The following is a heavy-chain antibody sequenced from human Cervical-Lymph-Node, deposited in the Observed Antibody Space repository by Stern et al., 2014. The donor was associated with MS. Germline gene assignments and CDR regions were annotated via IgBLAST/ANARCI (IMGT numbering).Heavy chain of an antibody. CDR3: AREHRGSSGWYSYYFDY. CDR1: GFTVSSNY. Sequence: EMQLVESGGGLIQPGGSLRLSCAASGFTVSSNYMSWVRQAPGQGLEWVSVIYSGGSTYYADSVKGRFTISRDNSKNTLYLQMNSLRAEDTAVYYCAREHRGSSGWYSYYFDYWGQGTLVTVSS. D-gene: IGHD6-19*01. V-gene: IGHV3-53*01. J-gene: IGHJ4*02. CDR2: IYSGGST.